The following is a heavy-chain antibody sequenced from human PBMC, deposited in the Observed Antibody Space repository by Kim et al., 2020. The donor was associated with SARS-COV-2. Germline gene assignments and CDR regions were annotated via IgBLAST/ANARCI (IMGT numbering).Heavy chain of an antibody. J-gene: IGHJ6*02. CDR3: ARDDWDIVVVPAAIIPEYYYYYGMDV. D-gene: IGHD2-2*02. CDR2: IIPIFGTA. V-gene: IGHV1-69*13. CDR1: GGTFSSYA. Sequence: SVKVSCKASGGTFSSYAISWVRQAPGQGLEWMGGIIPIFGTANYAQKFQGRVTITADESTSTAYMELSSLRSEDTAVYYCARDDWDIVVVPAAIIPEYYYYYGMDVWGQGTTVTVSS.